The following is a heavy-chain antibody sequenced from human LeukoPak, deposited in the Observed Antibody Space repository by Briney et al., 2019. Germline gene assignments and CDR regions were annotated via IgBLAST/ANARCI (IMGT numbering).Heavy chain of an antibody. CDR2: ISTKNGNT. D-gene: IGHD4-17*01. CDR3: ARERGPTGEYGSFYYYYYGMDV. Sequence: ASVKVSCKASGYTFPNYGIAWVRQAPAQGLEWMGWISTKNGNTNYAQKFQGRVTMTTDTSTRTVYMELRSLRSDDTAVYYCARERGPTGEYGSFYYYYYGMDVWGQGTTVTVSS. V-gene: IGHV1-18*01. J-gene: IGHJ6*02. CDR1: GYTFPNYG.